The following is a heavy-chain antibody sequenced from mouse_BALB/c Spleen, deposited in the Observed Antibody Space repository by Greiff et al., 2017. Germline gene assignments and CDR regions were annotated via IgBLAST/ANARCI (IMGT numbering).Heavy chain of an antibody. CDR3: ARGRRLDY. CDR1: GYTFTSYW. V-gene: IGHV1-7*01. J-gene: IGHJ2*01. D-gene: IGHD1-2*01. CDR2: INPSTGYT. Sequence: VQLQESGAELAKPGASVKMSCKASGYTFTSYWMHWVKQRPGQGLEWIGYINPSTGYTEYNQKFKDKATLTADKSSSTAYMQLSSLTSEDSAVYYCARGRRLDYWGQGTTLTVSS.